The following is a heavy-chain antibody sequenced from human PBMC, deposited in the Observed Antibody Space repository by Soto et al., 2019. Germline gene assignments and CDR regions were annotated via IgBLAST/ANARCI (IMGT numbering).Heavy chain of an antibody. Sequence: GGSLRLSCAASGFTFSSYGMHWVRQAPGKGLEWVAVISYDGSNKYYADSVKGRFTISRDNSKNTLYLQMNSLRAEDTAVYYCAKELPPSRGYDSSGYYYYYYYGMDVWGQGTTVTVSS. CDR2: ISYDGSNK. D-gene: IGHD3-22*01. CDR3: AKELPPSRGYDSSGYYYYYYYGMDV. V-gene: IGHV3-30*18. CDR1: GFTFSSYG. J-gene: IGHJ6*02.